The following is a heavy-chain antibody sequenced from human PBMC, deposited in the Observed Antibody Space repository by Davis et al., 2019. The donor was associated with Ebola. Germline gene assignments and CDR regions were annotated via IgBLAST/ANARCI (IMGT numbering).Heavy chain of an antibody. CDR2: ISSSSSTI. CDR3: AREGAHYDSSGYYSFPDY. V-gene: IGHV3-48*01. CDR1: GFTFSSYS. D-gene: IGHD3-22*01. Sequence: GEPLKISCAASGFTFSSYSMNWVRQAPGKGLEWVSYISSSSSTIYYADSVKGRFTISRDNSKNTLYLQMNSLRAEDTAVYYRAREGAHYDSSGYYSFPDYWGQGTLVTVSS. J-gene: IGHJ4*02.